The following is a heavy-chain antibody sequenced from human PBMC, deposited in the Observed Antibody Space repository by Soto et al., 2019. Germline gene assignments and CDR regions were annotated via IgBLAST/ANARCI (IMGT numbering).Heavy chain of an antibody. V-gene: IGHV5-51*01. CDR2: IYPEDSDT. Sequence: GESLKISCQGSGYRFTKNWIGWVRQVPEEXLEWMGIIYPEDSDTRYNPSFQGQVTISADKSISTAYLQWNSLKASDTAMYYWEPPPALAYCSGTTCQLCIDCCGRGPLV. CDR3: EPPPALAYCSGTTCQLCIDC. J-gene: IGHJ4*02. D-gene: IGHD6-25*01. CDR1: GYRFTKNW.